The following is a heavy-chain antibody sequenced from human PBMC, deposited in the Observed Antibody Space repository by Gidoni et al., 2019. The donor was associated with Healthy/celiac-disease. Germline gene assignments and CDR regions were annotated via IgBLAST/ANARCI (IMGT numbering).Heavy chain of an antibody. CDR2: VSYDGNNK. Sequence: QVQLVESGGGVVQPGRSLRLSCAASGFTFTGFGMHWVRQAPGKGLEWIAFVSYDGNNKYYVDSLKGRFTISRDNSKNTLYLQMNSLRAGDTAVYYCAKDRVFQGYFPVEGVGTMDVWGQGTTVTVSS. D-gene: IGHD2-21*02. V-gene: IGHV3-30*18. CDR1: GFTFTGFG. J-gene: IGHJ6*02. CDR3: AKDRVFQGYFPVEGVGTMDV.